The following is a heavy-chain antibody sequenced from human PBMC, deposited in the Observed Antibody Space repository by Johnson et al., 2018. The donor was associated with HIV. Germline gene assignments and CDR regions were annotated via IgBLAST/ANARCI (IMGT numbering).Heavy chain of an antibody. CDR3: TRVSLPPSYAFDF. Sequence: VQLVESGGGLVHPGGSLRLSCAASGFIFSDHYMDWVRQAPGKGLEWVGRTRNKANSYTTDYAASVKGRFTISRDDSKNSLYLQMNSLKTEDTAVYYCTRVSLPPSYAFDFWGQGTMVTVSS. CDR2: TRNKANSYTT. CDR1: GFIFSDHY. V-gene: IGHV3-72*01. J-gene: IGHJ3*01.